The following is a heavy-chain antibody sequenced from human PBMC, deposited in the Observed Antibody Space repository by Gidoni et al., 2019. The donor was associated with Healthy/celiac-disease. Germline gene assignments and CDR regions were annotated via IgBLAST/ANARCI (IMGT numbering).Heavy chain of an antibody. J-gene: IGHJ5*02. CDR2: IYYIGIT. CDR1: GGTISSGGYY. CDR3: AGCLALDYDFWSCRERNWFDP. D-gene: IGHD3-3*01. V-gene: IGHV4-31*03. Sequence: QVQRQESGPGLVKPSQTLSLTCTVSGGTISSGGYYWSWIRQHPGKGLAWIGYIYYIGITYYNPSLKSRVTISVDTSKYQFSLKLCSVTAADTALYYCAGCLALDYDFWSCRERNWFDPWGQVTLVTVSS.